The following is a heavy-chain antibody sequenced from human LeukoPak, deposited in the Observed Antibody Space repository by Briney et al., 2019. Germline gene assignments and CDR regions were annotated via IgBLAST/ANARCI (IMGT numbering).Heavy chain of an antibody. CDR1: GYTLTELS. J-gene: IGHJ6*02. Sequence: ASVKVSCKVSGYTLTELSMHWVRQAPGKGLEWMGGFDPEDGETIYAQKFQGRVTMTEDTSTDTAYMELSSLRSEDTAVYYCATDIRSDCNYKNYGMDVWGQGTTVTVSS. V-gene: IGHV1-24*01. CDR3: ATDIRSDCNYKNYGMDV. D-gene: IGHD1-7*01. CDR2: FDPEDGET.